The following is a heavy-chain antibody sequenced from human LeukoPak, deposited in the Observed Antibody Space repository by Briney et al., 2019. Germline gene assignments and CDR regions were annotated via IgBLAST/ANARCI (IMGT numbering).Heavy chain of an antibody. CDR2: ILYDGSNK. D-gene: IGHD3-10*01. J-gene: IGHJ4*02. CDR3: ARKRLWFGELLFYFDY. Sequence: AGSLRLSWAASGFTFSSYAMHWVRQAPGKGLEWVAVILYDGSNKYYADSVKGRFTISRDNSKNTLYLQMNSLRAEDTAVYYCARKRLWFGELLFYFDYWGQGTLVTVSS. CDR1: GFTFSSYA. V-gene: IGHV3-30*04.